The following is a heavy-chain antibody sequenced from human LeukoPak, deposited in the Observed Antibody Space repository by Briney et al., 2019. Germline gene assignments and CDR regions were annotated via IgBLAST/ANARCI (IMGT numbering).Heavy chain of an antibody. D-gene: IGHD6-13*01. Sequence: SVKVSCKASGGTFSSYAISWVRQAPGQGLEWMGGIIPIFGTANYAQKFQGRVTITADESTSTAYMELSSLRSEDTAVYYCARRGTLAAAGSYNWFDPWGQGTLVTVSS. CDR1: GGTFSSYA. V-gene: IGHV1-69*13. CDR3: ARRGTLAAAGSYNWFDP. J-gene: IGHJ5*02. CDR2: IIPIFGTA.